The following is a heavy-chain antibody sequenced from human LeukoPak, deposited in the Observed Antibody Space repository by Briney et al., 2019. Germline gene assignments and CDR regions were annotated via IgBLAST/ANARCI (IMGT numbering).Heavy chain of an antibody. CDR1: GFTFSSYG. V-gene: IGHV3-30*02. J-gene: IGHJ5*02. D-gene: IGHD3-10*01. CDR3: AKRMVRGVWFDP. Sequence: GGSLRLSCAASGFTFSSYGMHWVRQAPGKGLEWVAFIRYEGSNKYYADSVEGRFTISRDNSKNTLYLQMNSLRAEDTAVYYCAKRMVRGVWFDPWGQGTLVTVSS. CDR2: IRYEGSNK.